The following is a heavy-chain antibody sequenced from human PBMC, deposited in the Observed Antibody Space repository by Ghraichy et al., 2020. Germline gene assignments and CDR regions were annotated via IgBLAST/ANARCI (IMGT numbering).Heavy chain of an antibody. Sequence: GGSLRLSCAASGFTFSSYAVSWVRQAPGKGLEWVSGISGSGGSTYYADSVKGRFTISRDNSKNTLYLQMNSLRAEDTAVYYCAYTEVGYCSGGSCYAFDYWGQGTLVTVSS. V-gene: IGHV3-23*01. J-gene: IGHJ4*02. CDR3: AYTEVGYCSGGSCYAFDY. CDR1: GFTFSSYA. CDR2: ISGSGGST. D-gene: IGHD2-15*01.